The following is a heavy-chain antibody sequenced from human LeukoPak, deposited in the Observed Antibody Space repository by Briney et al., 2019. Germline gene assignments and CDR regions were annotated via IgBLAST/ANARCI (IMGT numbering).Heavy chain of an antibody. D-gene: IGHD6-19*01. V-gene: IGHV3-30-3*01. Sequence: GGSLRLSCAASGFTFSSYAMHWVRQAPGKGLEWVAVISYDGSSKYYADSVKGRFTISRDNSKNTLYLQMNSLRAEDTAVYYCARGGAVAVSSSFDYWGQGTLVTVSS. CDR3: ARGGAVAVSSSFDY. CDR1: GFTFSSYA. CDR2: ISYDGSSK. J-gene: IGHJ4*02.